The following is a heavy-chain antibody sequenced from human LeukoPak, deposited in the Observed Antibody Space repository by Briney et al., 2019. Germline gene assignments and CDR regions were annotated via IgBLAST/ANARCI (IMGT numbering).Heavy chain of an antibody. D-gene: IGHD4-11*01. CDR2: INHRGST. CDR3: ARMISSKPKGTYWYFDL. Sequence: SETLSLTCAVYGGSFSGYYWSWIRQPPGKGLECIGEINHRGSTSYNPSLKSRVTISVDTPKNQFSLKMSSVTAADTAVYYCARMISSKPKGTYWYFDLWGRGTLVTVSS. V-gene: IGHV4-34*01. J-gene: IGHJ2*01. CDR1: GGSFSGYY.